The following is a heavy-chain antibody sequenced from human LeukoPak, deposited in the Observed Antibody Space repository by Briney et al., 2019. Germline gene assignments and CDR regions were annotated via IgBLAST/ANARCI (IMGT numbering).Heavy chain of an antibody. J-gene: IGHJ3*02. D-gene: IGHD6-13*01. CDR2: IYTSGST. V-gene: IGHV4-4*07. CDR1: GGSISSYY. Sequence: SETLSLTCTVSGGSISSYYWSWLRQPAGKGLGWIGRIYTSGSTNYNPSLKSRVTMSVDTSKNQFSLKLSSVTAADTAVYYCARDLGIAAAAPFDIWGQGTMVTVSS. CDR3: ARDLGIAAAAPFDI.